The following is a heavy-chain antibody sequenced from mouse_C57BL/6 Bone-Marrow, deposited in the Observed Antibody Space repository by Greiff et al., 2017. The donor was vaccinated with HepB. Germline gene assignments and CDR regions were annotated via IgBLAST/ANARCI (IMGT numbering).Heavy chain of an antibody. V-gene: IGHV14-3*01. D-gene: IGHD1-1*01. J-gene: IGHJ4*01. CDR1: GFNIKNTY. Sequence: VQLQQSVAELVRPGASVKLSCTASGFNIKNTYMHWVKQRPEQGLEWIGRIDPANGNSKYAPKFQGKATITADTSSNTAYLQLSSLTSEDTAIYYCARGLLYYGSSYYAMDYWGQGTSVTVSS. CDR3: ARGLLYYGSSYYAMDY. CDR2: IDPANGNS.